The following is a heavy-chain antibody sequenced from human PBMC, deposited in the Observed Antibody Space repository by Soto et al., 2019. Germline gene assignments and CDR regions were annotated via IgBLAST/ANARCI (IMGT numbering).Heavy chain of an antibody. CDR2: INSDGSST. Sequence: GGSLRLSCAASGFTFSSYWMHWVRQAPGKGLVWVSRINSDGSSTSYADSVKGRFTISRDNAKNTLYLQMNSLRAEDTAVYYCGLYCSSTSCWDYWGQGTLVTVSS. D-gene: IGHD2-2*01. V-gene: IGHV3-74*01. CDR3: GLYCSSTSCWDY. J-gene: IGHJ4*02. CDR1: GFTFSSYW.